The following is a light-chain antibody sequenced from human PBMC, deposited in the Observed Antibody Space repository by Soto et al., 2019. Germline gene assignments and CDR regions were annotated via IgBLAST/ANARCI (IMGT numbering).Light chain of an antibody. CDR2: DVS. CDR3: SSDTRSNTYV. CDR1: SSDVGGYNY. J-gene: IGLJ1*01. V-gene: IGLV2-14*01. Sequence: QSALTQPASVSGSPGQSITISCTGSSSDVGGYNYVSWYQQHPANAPKLMIYDVSNRPSGISYRFSGSKSGNTAALTSSGLEAEDEADYYCSSDTRSNTYVFGTGTKLTVL.